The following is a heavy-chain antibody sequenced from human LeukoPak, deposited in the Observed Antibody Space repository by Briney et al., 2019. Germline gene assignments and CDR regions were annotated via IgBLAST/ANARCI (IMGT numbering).Heavy chain of an antibody. V-gene: IGHV3-20*04. Sequence: GGSLRLSCAASGFTFDDCGMTWVRQAPGKGLEWVSGINWNGGSTGYADSVKGRFTISRDNAKNSLYLQMNSLRAEDTALYYCARLLSGYYYDYWGQGTLVTVSS. D-gene: IGHD3-22*01. CDR1: GFTFDDCG. CDR2: INWNGGST. CDR3: ARLLSGYYYDY. J-gene: IGHJ4*02.